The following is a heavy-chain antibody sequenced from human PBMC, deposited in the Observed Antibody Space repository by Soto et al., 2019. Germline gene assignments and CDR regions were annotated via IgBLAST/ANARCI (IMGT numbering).Heavy chain of an antibody. D-gene: IGHD2-2*02. CDR3: ASRTIPRFEMN. J-gene: IGHJ4*02. CDR1: GFTFSSYA. CDR2: ISYDGSNK. V-gene: IGHV3-30-3*01. Sequence: QVQLVESGGGVGQPGRSLRLSCAASGFTFSSYAMHWVRQAPGKGLEWVAVISYDGSNKYYADSVKGRFTISRDNSKNTLSLQMHSLRAEDTAVYYWASRTIPRFEMNWGQGTLVTVSS.